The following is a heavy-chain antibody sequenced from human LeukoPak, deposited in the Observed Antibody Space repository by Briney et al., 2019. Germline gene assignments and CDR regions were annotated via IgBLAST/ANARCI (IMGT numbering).Heavy chain of an antibody. V-gene: IGHV1-2*02. CDR2: INPNSGGT. D-gene: IGHD3-22*01. J-gene: IGHJ6*03. CDR3: ARDRNYYDSTAYLRRDYYFYYMDV. CDR1: GYTFTGYY. Sequence: ASVKVSCKASGYTFTGYYMHWVRQAPGQGLEWMGWINPNSGGTNYAQKFQGRVTMTRDTSISTAYMELSRLRSDDTAVYYCARDRNYYDSTAYLRRDYYFYYMDVWGKGTTVTVSS.